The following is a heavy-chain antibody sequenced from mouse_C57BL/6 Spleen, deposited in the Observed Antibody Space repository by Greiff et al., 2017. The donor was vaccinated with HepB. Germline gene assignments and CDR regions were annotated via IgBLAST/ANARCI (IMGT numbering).Heavy chain of an antibody. CDR2: IDPSDSYT. Sequence: QVQLQQPGAELVMPGASVKLSCKASGYTFTSYWMHWVKQRPGQGLEWIGEIDPSDSYTNYNQKFKGKSTLTVDKSSSTAYMQLSSLTSEDSAVYYCASDGYYKGIDVWGTGTTVTVSA. J-gene: IGHJ1*03. CDR3: ASDGYYKGIDV. CDR1: GYTFTSYW. V-gene: IGHV1-69*01. D-gene: IGHD2-3*01.